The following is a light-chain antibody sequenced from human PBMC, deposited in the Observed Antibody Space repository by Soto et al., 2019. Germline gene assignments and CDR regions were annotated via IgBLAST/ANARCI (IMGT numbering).Light chain of an antibody. CDR3: SSYAGSNNLV. Sequence: QSVLTQPPSASGSPGQSVTISCTGTSSDVGGYNYVSWYQQHPGKAPKVMIYEVSKRPSGVPDRFSGSKSGNTASLTVSGLLAEDEADYYCSSYAGSNNLVFGGGTKLTVL. CDR2: EVS. V-gene: IGLV2-8*01. J-gene: IGLJ2*01. CDR1: SSDVGGYNY.